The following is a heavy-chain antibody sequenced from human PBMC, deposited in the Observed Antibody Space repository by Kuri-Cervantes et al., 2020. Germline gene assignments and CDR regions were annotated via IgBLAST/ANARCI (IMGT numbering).Heavy chain of an antibody. J-gene: IGHJ3*02. V-gene: IGHV3-23*01. Sequence: GGSLRLSCAASGFTFSSYAMSWVRQAPGKGLEWVSGISGSGVSTYYTDSVKGRFTISRDTSKNTLYLQMNSLRAEDTAVYYCARESSMHSSGWYDLDAFDIWGQGTMVTVSS. D-gene: IGHD6-19*01. CDR3: ARESSMHSSGWYDLDAFDI. CDR2: ISGSGVST. CDR1: GFTFSSYA.